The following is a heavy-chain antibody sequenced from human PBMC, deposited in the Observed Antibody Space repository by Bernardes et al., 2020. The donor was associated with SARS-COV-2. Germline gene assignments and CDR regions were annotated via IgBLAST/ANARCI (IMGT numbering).Heavy chain of an antibody. J-gene: IGHJ4*02. CDR2: IYHNGNT. CDR1: GGSFSGYY. D-gene: IGHD3-10*01. Sequence: SETLSLTCAVYGGSFSGYYWTWIRQPPGKGLEWIGEIYHNGNTKYNPSLKRRVTLSVDTSKNQFSLNLSSVTAADTAVYYCARGQYGSGSWPLNYWGQGTLVTVSS. CDR3: ARGQYGSGSWPLNY. V-gene: IGHV4-34*01.